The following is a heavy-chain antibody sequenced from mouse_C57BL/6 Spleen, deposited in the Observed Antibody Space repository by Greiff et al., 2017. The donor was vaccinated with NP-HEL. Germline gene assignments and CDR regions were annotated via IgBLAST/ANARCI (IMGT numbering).Heavy chain of an antibody. Sequence: EVQLQQSVAELVRPGASVKLSCTASGFNIKNTYMHWVKQRPEQGLEWIGRIDPANGNTKYAPKFQGKATITADTSSNTAYLQLSSLTSEDTAIYYCARAPDYNGSSGDWYFDVWGTGTTVTVSS. CDR3: ARAPDYNGSSGDWYFDV. CDR1: GFNIKNTY. D-gene: IGHD1-1*01. V-gene: IGHV14-3*01. CDR2: IDPANGNT. J-gene: IGHJ1*03.